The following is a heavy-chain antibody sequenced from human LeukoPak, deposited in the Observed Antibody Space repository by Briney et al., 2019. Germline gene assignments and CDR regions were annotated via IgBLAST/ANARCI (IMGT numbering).Heavy chain of an antibody. CDR2: IYTSGGT. J-gene: IGHJ4*02. V-gene: IGHV4-61*02. CDR1: GGSISSGSYY. CDR3: ARDPVTGLDY. D-gene: IGHD1-20*01. Sequence: SETLSLTCTVSGGSISSGSYYWSWIRQPAGKGLEWIGRIYTSGGTNYNPSLKSRVTISVDTSKNQFSLKLSSVTAADTAVYYCARDPVTGLDYWGQGTLVTVSS.